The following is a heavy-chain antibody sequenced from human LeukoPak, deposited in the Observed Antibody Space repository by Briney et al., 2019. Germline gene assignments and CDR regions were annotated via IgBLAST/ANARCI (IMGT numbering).Heavy chain of an antibody. V-gene: IGHV3-21*01. D-gene: IGHD3-9*01. CDR3: ARDHYDILTGYYHFDS. Sequence: GGSLRLSRVASGFTFSSYSMNWVRQAPGKGLEWVSSISSSSSYIYYADSVKGRFTISRDNAENSLYLQMNSLRAEDTAVYYCARDHYDILTGYYHFDSWGQGTLVTVSS. J-gene: IGHJ4*02. CDR1: GFTFSSYS. CDR2: ISSSSSYI.